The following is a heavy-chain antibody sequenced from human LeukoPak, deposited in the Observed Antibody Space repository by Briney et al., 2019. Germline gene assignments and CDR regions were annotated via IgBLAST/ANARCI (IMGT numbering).Heavy chain of an antibody. CDR2: THHSGTT. CDR3: ARNNSNYAAFDI. CDR1: GGSVNDGGFS. D-gene: IGHD1-7*01. Sequence: PSETLSLTCTVSGGSVNDGGFSWSWIRQPLGTGLEWIGYTHHSGTTYYNPSLRGRVTMSVDTSKNHFSLKLTSATAADTAVYFCARNNSNYAAFDIWGQGTMVTVSS. V-gene: IGHV4-30-2*01. J-gene: IGHJ3*02.